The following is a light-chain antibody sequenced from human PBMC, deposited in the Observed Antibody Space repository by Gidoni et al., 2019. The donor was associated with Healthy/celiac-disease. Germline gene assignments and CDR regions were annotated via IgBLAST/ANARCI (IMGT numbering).Light chain of an antibody. Sequence: DIQMTQSPSTLSASVGDRVTITCRASQSISSWLAWYQQKPGKAPKLLIYKASSLESGVPSRFSGSGAGTEFTLTISSLQPDDFATYYCQQYKSLMCSFGQGTKLEIK. CDR3: QQYKSLMCS. V-gene: IGKV1-5*03. CDR2: KAS. J-gene: IGKJ2*04. CDR1: QSISSW.